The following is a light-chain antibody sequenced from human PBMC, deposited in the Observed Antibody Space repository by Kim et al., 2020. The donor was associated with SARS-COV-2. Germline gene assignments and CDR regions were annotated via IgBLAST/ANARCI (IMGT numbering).Light chain of an antibody. J-gene: IGKJ4*01. V-gene: IGKV1-39*01. Sequence: SASIGDRVTITCQASQPISMFLNWYQQKPGKAPKVLVYGASSLQGGVPSRFSGSGSGTEFTLTINSLQPEDYGSYHCQQTYGTPFTFGGGTKLEI. CDR3: QQTYGTPFT. CDR2: GAS. CDR1: QPISMF.